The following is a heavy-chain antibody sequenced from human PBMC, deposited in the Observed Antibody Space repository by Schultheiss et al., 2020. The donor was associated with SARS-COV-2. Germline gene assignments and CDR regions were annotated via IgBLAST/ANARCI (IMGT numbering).Heavy chain of an antibody. Sequence: SETLSLTCTVSGGSISSYYWSWIRQPPGKGLEWIGYIYYSGSTYYNPSLKSRVTISVDTSKNQFSLKLSSVTAADTAVYYCARELVGSAALWGRGTLVTVSS. CDR2: IYYSGST. CDR3: ARELVGSAAL. D-gene: IGHD1-26*01. J-gene: IGHJ2*01. V-gene: IGHV4-59*08. CDR1: GGSISSYY.